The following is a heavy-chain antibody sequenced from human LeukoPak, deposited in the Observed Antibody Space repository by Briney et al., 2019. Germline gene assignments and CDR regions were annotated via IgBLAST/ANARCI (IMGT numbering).Heavy chain of an antibody. CDR2: ISGSGGDT. D-gene: IGHD5-24*01. CDR1: GFTFSTYA. J-gene: IGHJ3*02. V-gene: IGHV3-23*01. Sequence: PGGSLRLSCAASGFTFSTYAISWVRQAPGKGLEWVSTISGSGGDTFYADSVKGRFTISRDNSKNTLYLQVNSLRAEDTAIYYCARDRDGYNYDAFDIWGQGTMVTVSS. CDR3: ARDRDGYNYDAFDI.